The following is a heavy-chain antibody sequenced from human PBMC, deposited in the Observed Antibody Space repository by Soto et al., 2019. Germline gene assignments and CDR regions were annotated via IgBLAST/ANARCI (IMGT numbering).Heavy chain of an antibody. Sequence: QVQLVQSGAEVRKPGASVKVSCKPSGYTFNTYYLHWLRQAPGQALEWMGVIHPSGGGTTYAQKFLGRGNGDKGPATNPVFMELSRLGSGGPGGFFCCRGGHNGGGDGCFCNWGQGTLVTVSS. CDR3: CRGGHNGGGDGCFCN. CDR2: IHPSGGGT. D-gene: IGHD2-8*01. J-gene: IGHJ4*02. V-gene: IGHV1-46*02. CDR1: GYTFNTYY.